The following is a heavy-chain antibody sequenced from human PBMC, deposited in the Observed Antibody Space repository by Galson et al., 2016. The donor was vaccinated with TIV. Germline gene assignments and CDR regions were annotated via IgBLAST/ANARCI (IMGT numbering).Heavy chain of an antibody. J-gene: IGHJ6*02. Sequence: SVKVSCKASGGTFSSNVFNWVRLAPGQGLEWMGGIIPLFGTANYAQKFQGRVTVTADESTSTVYLDLSSLRSEDAAVYYCAKDRNTALDTYHYYYGMDVWGQGTTVTVSS. CDR1: GGTFSSNV. V-gene: IGHV1-69*13. D-gene: IGHD5-18*01. CDR3: AKDRNTALDTYHYYYGMDV. CDR2: IIPLFGTA.